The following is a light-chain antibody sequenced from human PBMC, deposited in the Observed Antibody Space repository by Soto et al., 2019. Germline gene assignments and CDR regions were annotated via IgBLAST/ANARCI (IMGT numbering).Light chain of an antibody. J-gene: IGLJ7*01. Sequence: QLVLTQSPSASASLGASVNFTCTLSSGHSSYGIAWHQQQPEKGPRYLMKVNSDGSHRKGDGIPDRFSGSSSGAERYLTISSLQSEDEADYYCCSYAGSSTHAVFGGGTQLTVL. CDR2: VNSDGSH. V-gene: IGLV4-69*01. CDR3: CSYAGSSTHAV. CDR1: SGHSSYG.